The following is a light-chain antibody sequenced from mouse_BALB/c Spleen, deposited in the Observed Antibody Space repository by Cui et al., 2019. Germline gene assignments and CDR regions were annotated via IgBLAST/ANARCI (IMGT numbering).Light chain of an antibody. CDR2: SAS. Sequence: DIVMTVSHKFMSTSVGDRVSVTCKASQNVGTNVAWYQQKPGQSPTALIYSASYRCSGVRDRFTGSGSGTDFTLTISNVQSEDLAEYFCQQYNSYLTFGAGTKLELK. J-gene: IGKJ5*01. CDR1: QNVGTN. V-gene: IGKV6-15*01. CDR3: QQYNSYLT.